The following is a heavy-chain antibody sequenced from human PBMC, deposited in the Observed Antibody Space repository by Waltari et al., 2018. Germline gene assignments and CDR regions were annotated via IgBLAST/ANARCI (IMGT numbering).Heavy chain of an antibody. D-gene: IGHD3-22*01. CDR1: GYTFNHYG. V-gene: IGHV1-18*01. J-gene: IGHJ5*02. CDR2: LSAFNGNT. CDR3: ARDPAYYDSSGYYP. Sequence: QVQLVQSGAEVKKPGASVKVSCKASGYTFNHYGISWVRQAPGQGLEWMGWLSAFNGNTNYAEKLRGRVTMTTDTSTSTAYMELRSLRSDDTAVYYCARDPAYYDSSGYYPWGQGTLVTVSS.